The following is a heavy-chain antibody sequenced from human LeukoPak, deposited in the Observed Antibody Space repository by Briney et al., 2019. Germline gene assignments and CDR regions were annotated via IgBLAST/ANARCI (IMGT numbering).Heavy chain of an antibody. V-gene: IGHV1-2*02. D-gene: IGHD2-2*01. CDR2: INPNSGGT. CDR3: ARSKNRYQLLNTYNWFDP. J-gene: IGHJ5*02. Sequence: GASVKVSCKASGYTFNGYYMHWVRQAPGQGLEWMGWINPNSGGTNYAQKFQGRVTMTRDTSISTAYMELSRLRSDDTAVYYCARSKNRYQLLNTYNWFDPWGQGTLVTVSS. CDR1: GYTFNGYY.